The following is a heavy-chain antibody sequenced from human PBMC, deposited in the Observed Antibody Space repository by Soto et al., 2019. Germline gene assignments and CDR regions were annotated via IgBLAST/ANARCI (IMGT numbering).Heavy chain of an antibody. CDR1: GFTVNSNC. V-gene: IGHV3-53*01. Sequence: GGSLRLSCAASGFTVNSNCMSWVRQGPGKGPEWLSVIYSGDVTDYADSVKGRFSISRDNSKNTLYLQMNSLRAEDTAVYYCARGQESDHAYFDYWGQGTLVTVSS. CDR2: IYSGDVT. CDR3: ARGQESDHAYFDY. J-gene: IGHJ4*02.